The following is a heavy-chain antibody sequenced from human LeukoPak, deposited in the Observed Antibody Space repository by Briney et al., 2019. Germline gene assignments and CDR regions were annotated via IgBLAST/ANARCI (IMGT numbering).Heavy chain of an antibody. Sequence: SETLSLTCTVSGGSISSSSYYWGWIRQPPGKGLEWIGSIYYSGSTYYNPSLKSRVTISVDTSKNQFSLKLSSVAAADTAVYYCARLNYYAFDYWGQGTLVTVSS. CDR2: IYYSGST. J-gene: IGHJ4*02. V-gene: IGHV4-39*07. CDR3: ARLNYYAFDY. CDR1: GGSISSSSYY. D-gene: IGHD3-10*01.